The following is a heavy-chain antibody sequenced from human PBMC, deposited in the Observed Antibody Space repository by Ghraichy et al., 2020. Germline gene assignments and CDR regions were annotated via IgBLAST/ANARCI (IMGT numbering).Heavy chain of an antibody. J-gene: IGHJ4*02. CDR1: GFSFSTAW. CDR2: IKIKSHGGTI. Sequence: GGSLRLSCEASGFSFSTAWMNWVRQAPGKGLEWVGRIKIKSHGGTIDYAAPVKGRFTISRDDVKNTLFLQMNSLKTEDTAVYYCTTGTWFDYWGQGTVVTVSS. V-gene: IGHV3-15*07. CDR3: TTGTWFDY.